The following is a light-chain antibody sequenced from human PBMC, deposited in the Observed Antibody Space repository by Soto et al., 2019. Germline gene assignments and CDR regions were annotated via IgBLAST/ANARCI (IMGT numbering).Light chain of an antibody. CDR2: DNN. V-gene: IGLV1-51*01. Sequence: QSVLTQPPSVSAAPGQKVTTSCSGSSSNIGNNYVSWYQQLPGTAPKLLIYDNNKRPSGIPDRFSGSKSGTSATLGITGLQTGDEADYYCGTWDSSLSAEVFGTGTKLTVL. CDR3: GTWDSSLSAEV. CDR1: SSNIGNNY. J-gene: IGLJ1*01.